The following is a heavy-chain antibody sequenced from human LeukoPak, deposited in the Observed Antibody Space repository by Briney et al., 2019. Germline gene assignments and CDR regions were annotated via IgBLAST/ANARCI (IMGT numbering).Heavy chain of an antibody. CDR2: IYHSGST. V-gene: IGHV4-38-2*02. D-gene: IGHD3-9*01. J-gene: IGHJ6*04. Sequence: PSETLSLTCAVSGYSISSGYYWGWIRPPPGKGLEWIGSIYHSGSTYYNPSLKSRVTISVDTSKNQFSLKLSSVTAADTAVYYCARDPYYYDILTGYLYYYGMDVWGKGTTVTVSS. CDR1: GYSISSGYY. CDR3: ARDPYYYDILTGYLYYYGMDV.